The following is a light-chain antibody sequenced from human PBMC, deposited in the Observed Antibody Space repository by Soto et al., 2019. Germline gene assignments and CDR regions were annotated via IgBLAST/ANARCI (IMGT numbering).Light chain of an antibody. CDR2: SDN. Sequence: QSVLTQPPSASGTPGQRVTISCSGSSSNIGRDFVYWYQQVPGTAPKPLIYSDNQRYSGVPDRFSGSKSGTSAPLTISGLRSEDEADYYCASWDDNLSGVVFGGGTKLTVL. CDR3: ASWDDNLSGVV. V-gene: IGLV1-47*02. J-gene: IGLJ2*01. CDR1: SSNIGRDF.